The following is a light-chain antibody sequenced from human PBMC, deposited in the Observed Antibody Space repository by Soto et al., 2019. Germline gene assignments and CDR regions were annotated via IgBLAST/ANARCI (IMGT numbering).Light chain of an antibody. Sequence: QLVLTQSPSASASLGASVKLTCTLSSGHSSYAIAWHQQQTEKGPRYLMKLNNDGSHSKGDGIPDRFSGSSFGAERYLTISNLQSEDEADYYCQTWGTGIWVFGGGTKLTVL. J-gene: IGLJ3*02. CDR3: QTWGTGIWV. CDR2: LNNDGSH. V-gene: IGLV4-69*01. CDR1: SGHSSYA.